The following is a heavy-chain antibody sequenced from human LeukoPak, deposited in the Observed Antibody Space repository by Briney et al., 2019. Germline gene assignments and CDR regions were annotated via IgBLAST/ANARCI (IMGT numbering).Heavy chain of an antibody. CDR2: VYRSGTT. Sequence: PSETLSLTRTVSGYSISGGYHWGWVRQPPGKGLQWIGSVYRSGTTYYNPSLRSRATISMDTSKNQFSLKLSSVTAADTAVYYCARDCCGSSGYDYWGQGTLVTVSS. CDR3: ARDCCGSSGYDY. D-gene: IGHD3-22*01. V-gene: IGHV4-38-2*02. J-gene: IGHJ4*02. CDR1: GYSISGGYH.